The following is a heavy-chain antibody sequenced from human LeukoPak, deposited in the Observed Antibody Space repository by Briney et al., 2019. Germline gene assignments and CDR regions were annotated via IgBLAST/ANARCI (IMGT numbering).Heavy chain of an antibody. D-gene: IGHD6-13*01. Sequence: GKSLRHSCAASRFNLDDYPMDWVPQAPGKGLEWDSGISGISGSIDYADSVKGRITICRENAKNSLYLQMNSLRAEDTALYYCAKDILPGIAAAGYGMDVWGQGTTVTVSS. CDR1: RFNLDDYP. J-gene: IGHJ6*02. CDR2: ISGISGSI. V-gene: IGHV3-9*01. CDR3: AKDILPGIAAAGYGMDV.